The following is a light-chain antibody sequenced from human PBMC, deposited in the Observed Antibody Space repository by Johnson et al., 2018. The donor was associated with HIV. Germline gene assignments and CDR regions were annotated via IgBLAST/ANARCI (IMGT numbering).Light chain of an antibody. CDR1: SSNIGNNY. Sequence: QSVLTQPPSVSAAPGQKVTISCSGSSSNIGNNYVSWYQQLPGTAPKLLIYDNNKRPSGIPDRFSGSKSGPSATLAITGLQTGDEADYYCGTWDSSLSAGFFGTGTKVTVL. CDR3: GTWDSSLSAGF. J-gene: IGLJ1*01. CDR2: DNN. V-gene: IGLV1-51*01.